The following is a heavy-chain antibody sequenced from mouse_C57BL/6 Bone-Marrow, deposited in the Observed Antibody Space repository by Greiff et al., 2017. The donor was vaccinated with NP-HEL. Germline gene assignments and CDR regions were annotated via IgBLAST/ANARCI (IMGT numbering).Heavy chain of an antibody. V-gene: IGHV1-59*01. Sequence: QVQLQQPGAELVRPGTSVKLSCQASGYTFTSYWMHWVKQRPGQGLEWIGVIDPSDSYTNYNQKFKCKAPLTVDTSSSTAYMQLSSLTSEDSAVYYCARSYGRGYWGLGTTLTVSS. CDR3: ARSYGRGY. D-gene: IGHD1-1*02. J-gene: IGHJ2*01. CDR2: IDPSDSYT. CDR1: GYTFTSYW.